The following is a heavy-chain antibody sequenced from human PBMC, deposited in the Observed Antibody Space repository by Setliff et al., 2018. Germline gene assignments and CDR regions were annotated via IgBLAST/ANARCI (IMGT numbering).Heavy chain of an antibody. CDR3: ARRVGSVGIQLPDY. J-gene: IGHJ4*02. V-gene: IGHV1-3*01. CDR2: INAGNGNT. CDR1: GYTFTSYA. Sequence: GASVKVSCKASGYTFTSYAMHWVRQAPGQRLEWMGWINAGNGNTKYSQKFQGRVTITRDTSANTAYMELSSLRSEDTAVYYCARRVGSVGIQLPDYWGQGTLVTVSS. D-gene: IGHD5-18*01.